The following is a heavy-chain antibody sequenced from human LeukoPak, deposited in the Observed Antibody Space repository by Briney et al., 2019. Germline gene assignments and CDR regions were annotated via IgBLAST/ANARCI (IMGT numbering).Heavy chain of an antibody. CDR2: IYHTGST. CDR1: GYSISSGYY. D-gene: IGHD3-22*01. J-gene: IGHJ4*02. V-gene: IGHV4-38-2*01. Sequence: PSETLSLTCAVSGYSISSGYYWGWIRQPPGKGLEWIGSIYHTGSTYYNPSPQSRVTISLDSPKNQFSLKLTSVTAADTAVYYCASGGTAVVMALTYYFDTWGQGTPVTVSS. CDR3: ASGGTAVVMALTYYFDT.